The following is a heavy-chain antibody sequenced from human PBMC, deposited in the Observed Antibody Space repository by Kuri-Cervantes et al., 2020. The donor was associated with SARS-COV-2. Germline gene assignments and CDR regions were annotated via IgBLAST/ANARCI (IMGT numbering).Heavy chain of an antibody. Sequence: SVKVSCKASGCTFSSYAISWVRQAPGQGLEWMGVIIPIFGIANYAQKLQGRVTITADESTSTAYMELSSLRSEDTAVYYCASSRGSSTSCYRPQGGFYFDYWGQGTLVTVSS. CDR1: GCTFSSYA. D-gene: IGHD2-2*01. CDR3: ASSRGSSTSCYRPQGGFYFDY. V-gene: IGHV1-69*13. CDR2: IIPIFGIA. J-gene: IGHJ4*02.